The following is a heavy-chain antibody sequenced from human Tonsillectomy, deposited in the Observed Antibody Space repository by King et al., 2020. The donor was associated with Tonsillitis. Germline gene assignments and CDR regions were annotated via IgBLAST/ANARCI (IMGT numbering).Heavy chain of an antibody. CDR1: GFTFSSYS. Sequence: EVQLVESGGGLVQPGGSLRLSCAASGFTFSSYSMNWVRQAPGKGLEWVSYISSSSSTIYYADSVKGRFTIARDNAKNSLYLQMNSLRDEDRAVYYCARDRVVSPRECWSGYNDAFYIWGQGTMVTVSS. J-gene: IGHJ3*02. CDR3: ARDRVVSPRECWSGYNDAFYI. CDR2: ISSSSSTI. V-gene: IGHV3-48*02. D-gene: IGHD3-3*01.